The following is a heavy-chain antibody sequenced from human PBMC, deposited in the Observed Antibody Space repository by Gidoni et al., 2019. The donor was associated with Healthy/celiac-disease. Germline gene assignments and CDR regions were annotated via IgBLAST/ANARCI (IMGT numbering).Heavy chain of an antibody. V-gene: IGHV4-59*01. Sequence: QVQLQESGPGLVKPSETLSPPCTFSGGSISSYYWSWIRQPPGKGLEWIGYIYNSGSTNYNPSLKSRVTISVDTSKNQFTLKLSSVTAADTAVYYCARAYRGYSYGFGFDYWGQGTLVTVSS. D-gene: IGHD5-18*01. CDR3: ARAYRGYSYGFGFDY. J-gene: IGHJ4*02. CDR1: GGSISSYY. CDR2: IYNSGST.